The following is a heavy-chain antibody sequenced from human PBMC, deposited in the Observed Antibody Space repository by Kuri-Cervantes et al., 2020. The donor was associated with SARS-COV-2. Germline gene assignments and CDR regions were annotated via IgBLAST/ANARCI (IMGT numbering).Heavy chain of an antibody. CDR3: ARVAGEGPIYYYYMDA. D-gene: IGHD2-21*01. Sequence: GGSLRLSCAASGFTVSSNYMNWVRQAPGKALECVSSISGSGSYIYYADSVKGRFTISKESGENSLYLHMNSLRGDDTAVYYCARVAGEGPIYYYYMDAWGKGTTVTVSS. CDR1: GFTVSSNY. J-gene: IGHJ6*03. V-gene: IGHV3-21*01. CDR2: ISGSGSYI.